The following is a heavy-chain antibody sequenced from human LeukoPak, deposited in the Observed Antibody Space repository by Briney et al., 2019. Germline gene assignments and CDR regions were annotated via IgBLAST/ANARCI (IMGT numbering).Heavy chain of an antibody. J-gene: IGHJ5*02. CDR2: IKSKTDGGTT. D-gene: IGHD3-3*01. V-gene: IGHV3-15*01. CDR3: TTERSLTYYDFWSGYQNWFDP. CDR1: GFTFSNAW. Sequence: GGSLRLSCAASGFTFSNAWMSWVRQAPGKGLEWVGRIKSKTDGGTTDYAAPVKGRFTISRDDSKNTLYLQMNSLKTEDTAVYYCTTERSLTYYDFWSGYQNWFDPWGQGTLVTVSS.